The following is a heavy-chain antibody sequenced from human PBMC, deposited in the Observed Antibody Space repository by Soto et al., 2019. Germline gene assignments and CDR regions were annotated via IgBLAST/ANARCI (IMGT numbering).Heavy chain of an antibody. V-gene: IGHV4-31*03. D-gene: IGHD2-15*01. CDR1: GGSISSGNNY. CDR3: ARLSWGGDGMDV. CDR2: IYYSGST. Sequence: PSETLSLTCTVSGGSISSGNNYWSWIRQHPGKGLEWIGYIYYSGSTHSNPSLKSRVTISVDTSKNQFSLKLSSVTAADTAVYYCARLSWGGDGMDVWGQGTTVTVSS. J-gene: IGHJ6*02.